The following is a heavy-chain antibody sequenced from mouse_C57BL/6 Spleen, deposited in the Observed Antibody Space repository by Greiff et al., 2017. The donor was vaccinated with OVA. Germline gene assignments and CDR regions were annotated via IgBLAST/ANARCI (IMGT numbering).Heavy chain of an antibody. CDR3: ASYGSGYFDV. D-gene: IGHD1-1*01. CDR1: GYTFTSYW. V-gene: IGHV1-52*01. J-gene: IGHJ1*03. CDR2: IDPSDSET. Sequence: QVQLKQPGAELVRPGSSVKLSCKASGYTFTSYWMHWVKQRPIQGLEWIGNIDPSDSETHYNQKFKDKATLTVDKSSSTAYMQLSSLTSEDSAVYYCASYGSGYFDVWGTGTTVTVSS.